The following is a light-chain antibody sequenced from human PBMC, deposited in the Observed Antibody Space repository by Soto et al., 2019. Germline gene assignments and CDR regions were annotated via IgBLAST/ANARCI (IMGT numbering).Light chain of an antibody. J-gene: IGKJ2*01. Sequence: EIVLTQSPGTLSLSPGERATLSCRASQSVSSSYLAWYQQKPGQAPRLLIYGASSRATGIPDRFSGSGAGTDFTITISRLEPEDFAVYSCQQYGSSPPMYTFGQGTKLEIK. CDR1: QSVSSSY. V-gene: IGKV3-20*01. CDR2: GAS. CDR3: QQYGSSPPMYT.